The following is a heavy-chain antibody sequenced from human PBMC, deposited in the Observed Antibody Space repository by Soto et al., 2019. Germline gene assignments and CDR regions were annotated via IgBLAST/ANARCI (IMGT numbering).Heavy chain of an antibody. CDR2: IYYSGST. J-gene: IGHJ5*02. Sequence: QLQLQESGPGLVKPSETLSLSCTVSGGSISSSSYYWGWIRQPPGKGLEWIGSIYYSGSTYYNPSLKSRVTISVDTSKNQFSLKLSSVTAADTAVYYCARRGPQDYYGSGRNGWFDPWGQGTLVTVSS. CDR1: GGSISSSSYY. V-gene: IGHV4-39*01. D-gene: IGHD3-10*01. CDR3: ARRGPQDYYGSGRNGWFDP.